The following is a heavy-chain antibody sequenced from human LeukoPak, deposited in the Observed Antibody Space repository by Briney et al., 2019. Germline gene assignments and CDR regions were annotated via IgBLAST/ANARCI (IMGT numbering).Heavy chain of an antibody. Sequence: ASVKVSCKASGYTFTSYGISWVRQAPGQGLEWMGWISAYNGNTNYAQKFQGRVTMTRDMSTSTVYMELSSLRSEDTAVYYCARDLGGSYFFDYWGQGTLVTVSS. CDR2: ISAYNGNT. V-gene: IGHV1-18*01. CDR1: GYTFTSYG. CDR3: ARDLGGSYFFDY. J-gene: IGHJ4*02. D-gene: IGHD1-26*01.